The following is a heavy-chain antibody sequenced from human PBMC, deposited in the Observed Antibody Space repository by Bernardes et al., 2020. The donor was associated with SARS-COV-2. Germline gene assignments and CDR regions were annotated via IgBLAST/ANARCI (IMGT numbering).Heavy chain of an antibody. CDR3: ARVDFSNLYYFDY. J-gene: IGHJ4*02. D-gene: IGHD4-4*01. V-gene: IGHV3-21*06. CDR1: GFTFSSYT. Sequence: GGSLRLSCAASGFTFSSYTMNWVRQAPGEGLEWISSISTSSSYISYSDPVRGRFTISRDNAKNSVSLQMNSLRAEDTAVYYCARVDFSNLYYFDYWGQGTPVTVSS. CDR2: ISTSSSYI.